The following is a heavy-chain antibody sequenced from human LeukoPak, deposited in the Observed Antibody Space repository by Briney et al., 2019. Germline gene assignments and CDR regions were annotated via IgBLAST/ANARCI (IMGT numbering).Heavy chain of an antibody. CDR3: AKDGEWQVTEGYFDY. J-gene: IGHJ4*02. CDR1: GFTFSSYG. Sequence: GGSLRLSCAASGFTFSSYGMHWVRQAPGKGLEWVAVISYDGSNKYYADSVKGRFTISRDNSKNTLYLQMNSLRAEDTAVYYCAKDGEWQVTEGYFDYWGQGTLVTVSS. D-gene: IGHD6-19*01. CDR2: ISYDGSNK. V-gene: IGHV3-30*18.